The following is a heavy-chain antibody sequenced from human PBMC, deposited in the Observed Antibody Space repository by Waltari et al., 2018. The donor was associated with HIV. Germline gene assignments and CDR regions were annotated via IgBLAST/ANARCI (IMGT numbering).Heavy chain of an antibody. J-gene: IGHJ3*02. CDR3: ARLGYVWGSYRSPRAFDI. Sequence: EVQLVESGGGLVQPGGSRSLSCAASGFTFSSYWLHLFRQAPGKGLVWVSRINRDGSSTSYADSVKGRFTISRDNAKNTLYLQMNSLRAEDTAVYYCARLGYVWGSYRSPRAFDIWGQGTMVTVSS. CDR2: INRDGSST. V-gene: IGHV3-74*01. D-gene: IGHD3-16*02. CDR1: GFTFSSYW.